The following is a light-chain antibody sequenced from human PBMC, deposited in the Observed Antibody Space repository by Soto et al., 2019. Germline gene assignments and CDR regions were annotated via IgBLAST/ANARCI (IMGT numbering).Light chain of an antibody. CDR3: HHYGSSPLT. J-gene: IGKJ5*01. CDR1: QIVTSSQ. V-gene: IGKV3-20*01. CDR2: GAS. Sequence: EIVSTPSPCTLSLSPGEGVTLCCMAGQIVTSSQLAWYQQKPGQAPRLLVFGASSRVLGIPDRFSGSGSGTDFTLTISRLEPEDFAVYYCHHYGSSPLTFGQGTRLEIK.